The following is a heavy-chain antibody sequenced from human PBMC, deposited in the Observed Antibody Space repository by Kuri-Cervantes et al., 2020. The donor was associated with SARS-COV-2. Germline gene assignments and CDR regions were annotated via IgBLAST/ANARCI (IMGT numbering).Heavy chain of an antibody. CDR1: GGTFSSYA. Sequence: SVKVSCKASGGTFSSYAISWVRQAPGQGLEWMGRIIPILGIANYAQKFQGRVTITADESTSTAYMELSSLTPEDTAIYYCARGRLIADYGDYGDFDFWGLGTRVTVSS. CDR2: IIPILGIA. J-gene: IGHJ4*02. CDR3: ARGRLIADYGDYGDFDF. D-gene: IGHD4-17*01. V-gene: IGHV1-69*04.